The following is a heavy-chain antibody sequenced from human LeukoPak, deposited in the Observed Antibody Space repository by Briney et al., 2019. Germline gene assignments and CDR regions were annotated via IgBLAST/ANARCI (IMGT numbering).Heavy chain of an antibody. V-gene: IGHV3-30*04. CDR3: ARDHGLWFGELLYYFDY. J-gene: IGHJ4*02. Sequence: PGGPLRLSCAASGFTFSSYAMHWVRQAPGKGLEWVAVISYDGSNKYYADSVKGRFTISRDNSKNTLYLQMNSLRAEDTAVYYCARDHGLWFGELLYYFDYWGQGTLVTVSS. CDR1: GFTFSSYA. CDR2: ISYDGSNK. D-gene: IGHD3-10*01.